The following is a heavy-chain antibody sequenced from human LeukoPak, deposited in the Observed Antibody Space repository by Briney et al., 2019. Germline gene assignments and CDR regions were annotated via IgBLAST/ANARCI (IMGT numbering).Heavy chain of an antibody. V-gene: IGHV3-21*01. Sequence: GGSLRLSCAASGFTFSSYSMNWVRQAPGKGLEWVSSISSSSSYIYYADSVKGRFTISRDNAKNSLYLQMNSLRAEDTAVYYCAREKEYYYDSRGYYSDTRYYFDYWGQGTLVTVSS. CDR3: AREKEYYYDSRGYYSDTRYYFDY. CDR2: ISSSSSYI. J-gene: IGHJ4*02. D-gene: IGHD3-22*01. CDR1: GFTFSSYS.